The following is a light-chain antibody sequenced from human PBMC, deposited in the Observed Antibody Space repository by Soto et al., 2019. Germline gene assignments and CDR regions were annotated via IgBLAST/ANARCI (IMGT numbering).Light chain of an antibody. CDR1: ANDVGYYDF. V-gene: IGLV2-11*01. CDR2: DVN. Sequence: QSALIQPRSVSGSPGQSVTISCTGTANDVGYYDFVSWYQQHPDKAPKFILFDVNKRPSGVPDRFSGSKSGNTAALSISGLQAEDEAVYYCLSYAGSKTWVFGGGTKVTVL. CDR3: LSYAGSKTWV. J-gene: IGLJ3*02.